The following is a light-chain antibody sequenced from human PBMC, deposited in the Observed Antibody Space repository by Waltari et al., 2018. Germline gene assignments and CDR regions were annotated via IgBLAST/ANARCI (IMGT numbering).Light chain of an antibody. CDR1: NSNIGRIH. CDR2: TTS. CDR3: IVWDDSLCGPV. V-gene: IGLV1-47*01. J-gene: IGLJ3*02. Sequence: QSVVTPPPSVSGTPGQGVPISWSGRNSNIGRIHVYWYQPFPGTARNLLLYTTSQRPSGVPAPFSGSKSGTSASLAISGLRSEDEADYYCIVWDDSLCGPVFGGGTKLTFL.